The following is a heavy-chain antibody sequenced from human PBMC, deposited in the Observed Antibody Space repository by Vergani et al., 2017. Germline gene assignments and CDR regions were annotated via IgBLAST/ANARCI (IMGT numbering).Heavy chain of an antibody. V-gene: IGHV3-13*01. CDR1: GFTFSSYD. Sequence: EVQLVESGGGLVQPGGSLRLSCAASGFTFSSYDMHWVRQATGKGLEWVSAIGTAGDTYYPGSVKGRFTISRENAKNSLYLQMNSLRAGDTAVYYCAREGGYGYYGMDVWGQGTTVTVSS. CDR2: IGTAGDT. CDR3: AREGGYGYYGMDV. D-gene: IGHD5-12*01. J-gene: IGHJ6*02.